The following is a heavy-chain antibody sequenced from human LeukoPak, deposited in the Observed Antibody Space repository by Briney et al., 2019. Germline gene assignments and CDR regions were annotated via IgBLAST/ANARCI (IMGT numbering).Heavy chain of an antibody. CDR1: GFTFSSYS. Sequence: GGSLRLSCAASGFTFSSYSMNWVRQAPGKGLEWVSYISSSGSTIYYADSVKGRFTISRDNARNSLYLQMNSLRAEDTAVYYCARGAAMVFYYYYYMDVWGKGTTVTVSS. J-gene: IGHJ6*03. V-gene: IGHV3-48*04. D-gene: IGHD5-18*01. CDR3: ARGAAMVFYYYYYMDV. CDR2: ISSSGSTI.